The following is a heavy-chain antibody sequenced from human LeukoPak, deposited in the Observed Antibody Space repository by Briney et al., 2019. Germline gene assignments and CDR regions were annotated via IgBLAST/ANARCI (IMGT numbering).Heavy chain of an antibody. D-gene: IGHD2-21*01. Sequence: SETLSLTCAVYGGPFSGYYWSWIRQPPGKGLEWIGEINHSGSTNYNPSLKSRVTISVDTSKNQFSLKLSSVTAADTAVYYCARHFPYGVVPHDAFDIWGQGTMVTVSS. CDR2: INHSGST. CDR1: GGPFSGYY. V-gene: IGHV4-34*01. CDR3: ARHFPYGVVPHDAFDI. J-gene: IGHJ3*02.